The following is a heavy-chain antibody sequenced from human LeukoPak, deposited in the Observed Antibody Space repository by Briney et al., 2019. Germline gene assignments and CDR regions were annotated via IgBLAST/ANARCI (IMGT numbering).Heavy chain of an antibody. CDR3: AKDHRSSSYAGPIEV. CDR2: ISGSGGST. Sequence: GGSLRLSCAASGFTFSCYAMSWVRQAPGKGLEWVSAISGSGGSTYYADSVKGRFTISRDNSKNTLYLQMNSLRAEDTAVYYCAKDHRSSSYAGPIEVWGKGTTVTVSS. J-gene: IGHJ6*03. V-gene: IGHV3-23*01. D-gene: IGHD6-13*01. CDR1: GFTFSCYA.